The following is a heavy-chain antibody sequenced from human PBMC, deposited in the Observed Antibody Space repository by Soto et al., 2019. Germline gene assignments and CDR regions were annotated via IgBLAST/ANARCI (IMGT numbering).Heavy chain of an antibody. CDR1: GCTFSSYA. J-gene: IGHJ5*02. D-gene: IGHD1-1*01. CDR2: IIPIFGTA. CDR3: ARESYVGGTFYWFDP. V-gene: IGHV1-69*01. Sequence: QVQLVQSGAEVKKPGSSVKVSCKASGCTFSSYAISWVRQAPGQGLEWMGGIIPIFGTANYAQKVQGRVTITADESTSTAYMELSSLGSEDTAVYYCARESYVGGTFYWFDPWGQGTLVTVSS.